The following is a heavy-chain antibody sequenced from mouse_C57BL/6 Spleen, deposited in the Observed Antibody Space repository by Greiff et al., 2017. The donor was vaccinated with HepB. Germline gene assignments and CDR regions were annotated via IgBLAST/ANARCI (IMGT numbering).Heavy chain of an antibody. J-gene: IGHJ4*01. CDR1: GFTFSSYA. CDR2: ISDGGSYT. Sequence: EVQGVESGGGLVKPGGSLKLSCAASGFTFSSYAMSWVRQTPEKRLEWVATISDGGSYTYYPDNVKGRFTISRDNAKNNLYLQMSHLKSEDTAMYYCARGSDYGSSPWAMDYWGQGTSVTFSS. D-gene: IGHD1-1*01. CDR3: ARGSDYGSSPWAMDY. V-gene: IGHV5-4*01.